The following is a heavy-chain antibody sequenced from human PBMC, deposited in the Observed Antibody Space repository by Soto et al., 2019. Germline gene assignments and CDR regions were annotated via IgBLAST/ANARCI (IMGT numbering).Heavy chain of an antibody. Sequence: QVQLVQSGAEVKKPGASVKVSCKASGYTFTGYYMHWVRQAPGQGLEWMGWINPNSCGTNYAQKFQGWFTMIRDTFISTAYMELSRLRSDATAVYYCARGGEGSPGPFDYWGHGNLVTVSS. D-gene: IGHD3-10*01. V-gene: IGHV1-2*04. CDR1: GYTFTGYY. J-gene: IGHJ4*01. CDR3: ARGGEGSPGPFDY. CDR2: INPNSCGT.